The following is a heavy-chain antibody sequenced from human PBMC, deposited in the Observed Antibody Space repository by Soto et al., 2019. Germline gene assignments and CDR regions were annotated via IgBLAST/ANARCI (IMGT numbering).Heavy chain of an antibody. V-gene: IGHV3-33*01. D-gene: IGHD3-10*01. CDR1: GFTFSSYA. Sequence: QVQLMESGGGVVQPGTSLRLFCAASGFTFSSYAMHWVRQAPGKGLEWVALIWYDGSKKYYADSVKGRFTISRDNPKNTVYLQMNSLRAEDTAVYYCAREYGAGSLIYGIDAWGQGTTVTVSS. CDR3: AREYGAGSLIYGIDA. J-gene: IGHJ6*02. CDR2: IWYDGSKK.